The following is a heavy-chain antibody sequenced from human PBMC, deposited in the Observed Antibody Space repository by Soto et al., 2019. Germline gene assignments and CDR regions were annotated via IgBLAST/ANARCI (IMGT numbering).Heavy chain of an antibody. CDR2: IYYSGSN. CDR3: ARDIGQWLGFDY. Sequence: QVQLQESGPGLVKPSQTLSLTCTVSGGSISSGGYYWSWIRQHPGKGLEWIGYIYYSGSNYYNPSLKSRVTIAVDTSKNQFSLKLSSVTAGDTAVYYCARDIGQWLGFDYWGQGTLVTVSS. D-gene: IGHD6-19*01. V-gene: IGHV4-31*03. J-gene: IGHJ4*02. CDR1: GGSISSGGYY.